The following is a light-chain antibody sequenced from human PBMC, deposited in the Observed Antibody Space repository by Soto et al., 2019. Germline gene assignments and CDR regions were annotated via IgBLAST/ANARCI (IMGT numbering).Light chain of an antibody. V-gene: IGKV1-12*01. CDR2: AVS. CDR1: EDISGW. Sequence: DIQMTQSPSSVSASVGDRVTITCRASEDISGWVAWYQQKPGKAPNLLIYAVSSLQSGVPSRFSGSGSGTDFTLTISGLQSEDFATYYCQQTNSFPSFGRGTKLEIK. CDR3: QQTNSFPS. J-gene: IGKJ2*03.